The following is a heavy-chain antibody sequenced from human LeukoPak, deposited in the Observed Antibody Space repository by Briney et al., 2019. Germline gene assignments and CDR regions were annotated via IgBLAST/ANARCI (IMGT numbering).Heavy chain of an antibody. CDR2: ISYDGSKK. CDR1: GFTFSSYG. V-gene: IGHV3-30*18. CDR3: AKQRGTMITFGGVIALDAFDI. Sequence: GGSLRLSCAASGFTFSSYGMHWVRQAPGKGLEWVAVISYDGSKKYYADSVKGRFTISRDNSKNTLYLQMNSLRAEDTAVYYCAKQRGTMITFGGVIALDAFDIWGQGTMVTVSS. J-gene: IGHJ3*02. D-gene: IGHD3-16*02.